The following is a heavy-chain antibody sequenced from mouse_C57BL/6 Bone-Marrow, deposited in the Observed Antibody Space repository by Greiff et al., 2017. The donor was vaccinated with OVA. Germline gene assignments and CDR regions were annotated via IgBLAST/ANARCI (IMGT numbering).Heavy chain of an antibody. J-gene: IGHJ1*01. V-gene: IGHV1-64*01. CDR2: IHPNSGST. CDR1: GYTFTSYW. Sequence: QVQLQQPGAELVKPGASVKLSCKTSGYTFTSYWMHWVKQRPGQGLEWIGMIHPNSGSTNYNEKFKNKATLTVDNSSSTAYMQLSSLTSEDSAVYYCARGGFCDSNYVGWYLDVWGSGTAITVSA. CDR3: ARGGFCDSNYVGWYLDV. D-gene: IGHD2-5*01.